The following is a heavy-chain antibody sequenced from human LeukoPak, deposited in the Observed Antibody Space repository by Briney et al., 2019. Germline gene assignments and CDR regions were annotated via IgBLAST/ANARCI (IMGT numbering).Heavy chain of an antibody. CDR3: ARVGIAAAGPNFDY. J-gene: IGHJ4*02. Sequence: ASVKVSCKASGYTFTSYDINWVRQATGQGLEWMGWMNPNSGNTGYAQKFQGRVTMTRNTSISTAYMELSSLRSEDTAVYYCARVGIAAAGPNFDYWGQGTLVTVSS. CDR2: MNPNSGNT. CDR1: GYTFTSYD. V-gene: IGHV1-8*01. D-gene: IGHD6-13*01.